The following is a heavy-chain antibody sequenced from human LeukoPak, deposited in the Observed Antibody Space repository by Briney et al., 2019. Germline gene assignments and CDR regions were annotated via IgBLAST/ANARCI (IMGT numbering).Heavy chain of an antibody. CDR2: INTDGRST. V-gene: IGHV3-74*01. CDR3: ARVAADGYSSSWIDY. D-gene: IGHD6-13*01. CDR1: GFTFSSYW. Sequence: GGSLRLSCAASGFTFSSYWMHWVRQAPGKGLIWVSRINTDGRSTTYADSVKGRFTISRDNAKNTLYLQMNSLRAEDTAVYYCARVAADGYSSSWIDYWGQGTLVAVSS. J-gene: IGHJ4*02.